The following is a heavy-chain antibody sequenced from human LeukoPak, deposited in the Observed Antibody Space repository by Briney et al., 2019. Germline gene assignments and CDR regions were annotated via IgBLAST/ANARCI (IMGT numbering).Heavy chain of an antibody. Sequence: SQTLSHTCTVSGGSISSGSYYWSWIRQPAGKGLEWIGRIYTSGSTNYNPSLKSRVTISVDTSKNQFSLKLSSVTAADTAVYYCARTVVVPAAIYYYYYGMDVWGQGTTVTVSS. CDR3: ARTVVVPAAIYYYYYGMDV. CDR2: IYTSGST. J-gene: IGHJ6*02. D-gene: IGHD2-2*01. V-gene: IGHV4-61*02. CDR1: GGSISSGSYY.